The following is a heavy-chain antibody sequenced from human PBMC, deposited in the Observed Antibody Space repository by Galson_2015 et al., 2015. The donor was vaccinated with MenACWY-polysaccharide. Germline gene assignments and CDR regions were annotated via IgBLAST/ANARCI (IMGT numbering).Heavy chain of an antibody. Sequence: SLRLSCAVSGFTFGNYWMTWVRQAPGKGLEWVANINEDEREKYHLDSVKGRFTTSRDDAKNSLYLQMNSLRAEDTAVYYCARGVYSLDSWGQGTLVTVSS. CDR3: ARGVYSLDS. D-gene: IGHD4-11*01. CDR2: INEDEREK. J-gene: IGHJ4*02. CDR1: GFTFGNYW. V-gene: IGHV3-7*01.